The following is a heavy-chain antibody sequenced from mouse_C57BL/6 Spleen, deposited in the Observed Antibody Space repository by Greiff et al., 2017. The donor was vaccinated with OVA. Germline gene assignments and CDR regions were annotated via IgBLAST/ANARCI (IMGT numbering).Heavy chain of an antibody. J-gene: IGHJ1*03. CDR3: ARYGNKGYFDV. CDR1: GYTFTDYY. V-gene: IGHV1-26*01. D-gene: IGHD2-1*01. Sequence: EVQLQQSGPELVKPGASVKISCKASGYTFTDYYMNWVKQSHGKSLEWIGDINPNNGGTSYNQKFKGKATLTVDKSSSTAYMELRSLTSEDSAVYYCARYGNKGYFDVWGTGTTVTVSS. CDR2: INPNNGGT.